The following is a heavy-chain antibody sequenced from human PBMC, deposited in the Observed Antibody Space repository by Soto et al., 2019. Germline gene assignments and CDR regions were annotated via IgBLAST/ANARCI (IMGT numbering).Heavy chain of an antibody. CDR3: ARDPGWSSSWVYFDF. CDR2: IWYDGSNK. J-gene: IGHJ4*02. CDR1: GFTFSRYG. V-gene: IGHV3-33*01. Sequence: QVQLVESGGDVVQPGRSLRLSCAASGFTFSRYGMHWVRQAPGKGLEWVAVIWYDGSNKDYADSVKGRFTISRDNSKNPFNLQMNSLRAEDTAVYYCARDPGWSSSWVYFDFWGQGTLVTVSS. D-gene: IGHD6-13*01.